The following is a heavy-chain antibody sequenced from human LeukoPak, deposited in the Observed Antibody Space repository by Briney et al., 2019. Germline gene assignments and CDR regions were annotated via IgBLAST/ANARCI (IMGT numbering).Heavy chain of an antibody. D-gene: IGHD3-22*01. CDR1: GFTFSSYG. CDR2: IRYDGSSK. CDR3: ARESESYDSSGSTFDY. Sequence: GGSLRLSCAASGFTFSSYGMHWVRQAPGKGLDWVAFIRYDGSSKFYADSVKGRFTISRDNSKNTLYLQMHSLRAEDRAVYYCARESESYDSSGSTFDYWGQGTLVTVSS. J-gene: IGHJ4*02. V-gene: IGHV3-30*02.